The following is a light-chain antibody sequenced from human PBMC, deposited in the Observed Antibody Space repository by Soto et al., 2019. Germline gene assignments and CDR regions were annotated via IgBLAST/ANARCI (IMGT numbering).Light chain of an antibody. Sequence: LTQSPVTLSLSPGATAXPSRRASQSFRGLLAWYQQKPGQAPRLLIYDAYNRATGIPPRFSGSGSGTDFTLTISSLEPEDSAVYYCQQRHMWPITFGQGTRLEIK. J-gene: IGKJ5*01. CDR2: DAY. V-gene: IGKV3-11*01. CDR3: QQRHMWPIT. CDR1: QSFRGL.